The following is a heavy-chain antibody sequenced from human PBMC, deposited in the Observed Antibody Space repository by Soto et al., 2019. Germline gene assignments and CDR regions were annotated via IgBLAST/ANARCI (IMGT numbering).Heavy chain of an antibody. CDR2: IIPIFGTA. Sequence: SVKVSCKASGGTFSSYAISWVRQAPGQGLEWMGGIIPIFGTANHAQKFQGRVTITADESTSTAYMELSSLRSEDTAVYYCARSPKGELLTLSAFDIWGQGTMVTVSS. CDR3: ARSPKGELLTLSAFDI. D-gene: IGHD1-26*01. J-gene: IGHJ3*02. V-gene: IGHV1-69*13. CDR1: GGTFSSYA.